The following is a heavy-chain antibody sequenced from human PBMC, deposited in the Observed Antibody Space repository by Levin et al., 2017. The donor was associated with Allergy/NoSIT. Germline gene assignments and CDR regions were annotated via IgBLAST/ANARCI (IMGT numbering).Heavy chain of an antibody. J-gene: IGHJ6*02. CDR3: AKEGGRAEAAAGGFGYYYYGIDV. V-gene: IGHV3-23*01. CDR1: GFTFSNYA. D-gene: IGHD2-15*01. CDR2: ISGSGENT. Sequence: GGSLRLSCAASGFTFSNYAMRWVRQAPGKGLEWVSAISGSGENTYYADSVKGRFTISRDNSNNTLFLQVHSLRPEDTALYYCAKEGGRAEAAAGGFGYYYYGIDVWGQGTTVTVS.